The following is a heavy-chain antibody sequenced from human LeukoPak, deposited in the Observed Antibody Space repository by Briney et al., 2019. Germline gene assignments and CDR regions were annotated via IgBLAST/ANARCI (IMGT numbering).Heavy chain of an antibody. CDR2: INPNSGGT. J-gene: IGHJ6*03. D-gene: IGHD4-11*01. CDR1: GYTFTGYY. V-gene: IGHV1-2*02. Sequence: GASVKVSCKASGYTFTGYYMHWVRQAPGQGPEWMGWINPNSGGTNYAQKFQGRVTMTRDTSISTAYMELSRLRSDDTAVYYCARDPSELAYSNAGLPVYYYYYYMDVWGKGTTVTVSS. CDR3: ARDPSELAYSNAGLPVYYYYYYMDV.